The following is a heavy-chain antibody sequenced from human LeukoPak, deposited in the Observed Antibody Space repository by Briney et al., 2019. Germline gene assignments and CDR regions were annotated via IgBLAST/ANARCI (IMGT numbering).Heavy chain of an antibody. Sequence: GGSLRLSCAASGFTFDDYAMHWVRQAPGKGLEWVSLISWDGGSTYYADSVKGRFTISRDNSKNSLYLQMNSLRAEDTALYYCAKSGRSSGYGGYYYYMDVWGKGTTLTVSS. V-gene: IGHV3-43D*03. CDR2: ISWDGGST. D-gene: IGHD6-19*01. CDR3: AKSGRSSGYGGYYYYMDV. CDR1: GFTFDDYA. J-gene: IGHJ6*03.